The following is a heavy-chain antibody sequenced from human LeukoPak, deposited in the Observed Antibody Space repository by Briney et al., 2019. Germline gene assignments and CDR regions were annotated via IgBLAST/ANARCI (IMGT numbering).Heavy chain of an antibody. CDR2: INPSGVNT. CDR3: ARDPSTVHGFYHYYMDV. J-gene: IGHJ6*03. Sequence: ASVKVSCKASGSTFSNYYIHWVRQAPGQGLEWMGVINPSGVNTGYAQKFQGRLTMTRDTSTGTVYMDLRSLRSEDTAVYYCARDPSTVHGFYHYYMDVWGKGTTVTVSS. V-gene: IGHV1-46*01. CDR1: GSTFSNYY. D-gene: IGHD2/OR15-2a*01.